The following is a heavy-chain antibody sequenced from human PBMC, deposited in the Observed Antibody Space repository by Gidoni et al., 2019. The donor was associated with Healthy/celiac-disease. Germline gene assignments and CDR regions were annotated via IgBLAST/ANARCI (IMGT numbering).Heavy chain of an antibody. CDR1: GFPLRHPRLG. V-gene: IGHV2-26*01. CDR2: IFSNDEK. J-gene: IGHJ5*02. Sequence: QVTLKESGPVLVKPTETLTLPCPVSGFPLRHPRLGVSWIRQPPGKALEWLAHIFSNDEKSYSTSLKSRLTISKDTSKSQVVLTMTNMDPVDTATYYCARILRAAGSPGYNWFDPWGQGTLVTVSS. D-gene: IGHD6-13*01. CDR3: ARILRAAGSPGYNWFDP.